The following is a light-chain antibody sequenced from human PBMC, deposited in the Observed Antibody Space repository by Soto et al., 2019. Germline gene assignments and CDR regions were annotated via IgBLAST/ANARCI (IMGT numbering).Light chain of an antibody. V-gene: IGKV3-15*01. CDR1: QSVSSN. J-gene: IGKJ1*01. CDR3: QQYNNWPWT. Sequence: EIVMTQSPATLSVSPWERATLSCRASQSVSSNLAWYQQKPGQAPRLLIYGASTRATGIPARFSGSGSGTEFTLTIGSLQSEDFAVYYCQQYNNWPWTFGQGTKVDIK. CDR2: GAS.